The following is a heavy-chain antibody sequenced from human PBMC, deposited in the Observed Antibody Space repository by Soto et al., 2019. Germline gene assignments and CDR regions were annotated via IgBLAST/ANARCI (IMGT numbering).Heavy chain of an antibody. V-gene: IGHV2-26*01. Sequence: QVTLKESGPVLVKPTETLTLTCTVSGFSLSNARMGVSWIRQPPGKALEWLAHIFSNDEKSYSTSLKSRLTISKDTSKSQVVLTMTNMDPVDTATYYCARIRGDYYDSSGHIAKDAFDIWGQGTMVTVSS. CDR1: GFSLSNARMG. CDR2: IFSNDEK. D-gene: IGHD3-22*01. J-gene: IGHJ3*02. CDR3: ARIRGDYYDSSGHIAKDAFDI.